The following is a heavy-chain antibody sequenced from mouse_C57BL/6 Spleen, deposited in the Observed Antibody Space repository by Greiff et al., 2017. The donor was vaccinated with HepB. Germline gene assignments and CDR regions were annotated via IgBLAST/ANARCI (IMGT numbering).Heavy chain of an antibody. J-gene: IGHJ2*01. CDR3: ARDPGYFDY. Sequence: EVNVVESEGGLVQPGSSMKLSCTASGFTFSDYYMAWVRQVPEKGLEWVANINYDGSSTYYLDSLKSRFIISRDNAKNILYLQMSSLKSEDTATYYCARDPGYFDYWGQGTTLTVSS. CDR1: GFTFSDYY. D-gene: IGHD4-1*01. CDR2: INYDGSST. V-gene: IGHV5-16*01.